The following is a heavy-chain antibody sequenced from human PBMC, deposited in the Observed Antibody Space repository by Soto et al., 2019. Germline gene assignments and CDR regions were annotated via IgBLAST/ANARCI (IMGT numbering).Heavy chain of an antibody. Sequence: GGSLRLSCAASGFTFDDHAMHWVRQAPGKGLEWVSGISYDSGAIGYADSVKGRFTISRDNTRNSLFLQLNSLRADDTAVFYCARMRKILTGYPGHFDYWGQGTLVTVSS. J-gene: IGHJ4*02. D-gene: IGHD3-9*01. CDR3: ARMRKILTGYPGHFDY. CDR1: GFTFDDHA. CDR2: ISYDSGAI. V-gene: IGHV3-9*01.